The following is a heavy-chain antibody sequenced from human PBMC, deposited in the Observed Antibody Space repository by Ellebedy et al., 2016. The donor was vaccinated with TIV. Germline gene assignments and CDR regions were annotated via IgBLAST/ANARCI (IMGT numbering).Heavy chain of an antibody. J-gene: IGHJ4*02. CDR3: ARWVAVAATYCDY. D-gene: IGHD6-19*01. CDR1: GGSISSSSYY. Sequence: MPSETLSLTCTVSGGSISSSSYYWGWIRQPPGKGLEWIGSIYYSGSTYYNPSLKSRVTISVDTSKNQFSLKLSSVTAADTAVYYCARWVAVAATYCDYWGQGTLVTVSS. CDR2: IYYSGST. V-gene: IGHV4-39*01.